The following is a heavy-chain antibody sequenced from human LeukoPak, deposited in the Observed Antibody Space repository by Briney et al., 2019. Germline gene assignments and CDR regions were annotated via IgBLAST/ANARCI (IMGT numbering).Heavy chain of an antibody. J-gene: IGHJ4*02. Sequence: GGSLRLSCAASGFTFSNYGMHWVRQAPGKGLEWVALISYDASNEYYADCGKSRFTISRDNSKNTLYLQMNSLRAEDTAVYYCADAGGSKRLYYFDYWGQGTLVTVSS. CDR3: ADAGGSKRLYYFDY. CDR2: ISYDASNE. V-gene: IGHV3-30*03. CDR1: GFTFSNYG. D-gene: IGHD2-15*01.